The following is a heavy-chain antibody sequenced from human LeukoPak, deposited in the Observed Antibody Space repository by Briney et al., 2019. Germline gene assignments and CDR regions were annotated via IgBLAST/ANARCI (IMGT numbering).Heavy chain of an antibody. J-gene: IGHJ4*02. Sequence: SETLSLTCTVSGGSISRYYWSWIRQPAGKGLEWIGRIYISGSTNYNPSLKSQVTMSVDTSKNQFSLKLTSVTAADTAVYYCARDPGDYPPYYFDYWGQGTLVTVSS. D-gene: IGHD2-21*02. V-gene: IGHV4-4*07. CDR3: ARDPGDYPPYYFDY. CDR1: GGSISRYY. CDR2: IYISGST.